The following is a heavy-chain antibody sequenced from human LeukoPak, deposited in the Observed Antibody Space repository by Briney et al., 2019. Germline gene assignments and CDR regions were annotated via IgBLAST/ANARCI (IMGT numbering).Heavy chain of an antibody. V-gene: IGHV3-7*01. CDR2: INQDGGDK. J-gene: IGHJ6*02. CDR1: GSTFSNSW. CDR3: ARGHYDLNL. Sequence: GGSLRLSCAASGSTFSNSWMTWVRQAPGEGLQWVAHINQDGGDKNYLDSVRGRFTISRDNAKNSLYLQMNSLTADDTAVYYCARGHYDLNLWGQGTTVTVSS.